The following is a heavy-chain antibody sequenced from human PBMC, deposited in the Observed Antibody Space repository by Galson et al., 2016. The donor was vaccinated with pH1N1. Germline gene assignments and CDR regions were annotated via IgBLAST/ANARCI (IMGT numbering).Heavy chain of an antibody. CDR2: INQHGSKI. Sequence: SLRLSCAASGLVYSDYWMTWVRQAPGKGLEWVGNINQHGSKINYGDSVKGRFTISRDNAKNSLFLQMTSLRADDSAVYSCARDRTYSESNTYYDLFDIWGQGTMVTVSS. CDR3: ARDRTYSESNTYYDLFDI. D-gene: IGHD3-16*01. CDR1: GLVYSDYW. V-gene: IGHV3-7*03. J-gene: IGHJ3*02.